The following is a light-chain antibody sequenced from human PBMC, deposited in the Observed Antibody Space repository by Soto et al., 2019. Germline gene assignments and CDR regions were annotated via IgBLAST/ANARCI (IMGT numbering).Light chain of an antibody. Sequence: EIVLTQSPGTLSLSPGERATLSCRASQSVGSTYLAWYQQKPGQAPMLLIYGASSRATGIPDRFSGSGSGTDFTLTISRLEPEDFAVYYCQQYGSSLITFGQGTRLEIK. V-gene: IGKV3-20*01. J-gene: IGKJ5*01. CDR3: QQYGSSLIT. CDR2: GAS. CDR1: QSVGSTY.